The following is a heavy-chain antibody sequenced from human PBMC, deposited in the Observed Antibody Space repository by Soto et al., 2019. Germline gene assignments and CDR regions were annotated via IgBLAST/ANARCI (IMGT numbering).Heavy chain of an antibody. CDR2: INHSGST. CDR1: GGSFSGYY. J-gene: IGHJ4*02. D-gene: IGHD2-8*02. Sequence: QVKLQQWGAGLLKPSETLSLTFAVYGGSFSGYYWTLIRQPPGTGQEWIGEINHSGSTNYNPCLKSRVTISVDTSKNQFSLKLTSVTAADTAVYYCARDKITGLFDYWGQGTLITVSS. V-gene: IGHV4-34*01. CDR3: ARDKITGLFDY.